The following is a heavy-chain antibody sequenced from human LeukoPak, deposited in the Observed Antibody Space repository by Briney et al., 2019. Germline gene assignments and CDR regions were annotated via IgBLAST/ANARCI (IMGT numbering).Heavy chain of an antibody. D-gene: IGHD6-19*01. Sequence: SETLSLTGAGYGGSFSGYYWSWIRQPPGKGLEWIGEINHSGSTNYNPSLKSRVTISVDTSKNQFSLKLSSVTAADTAVYYCARGQDSSGWAYYYYYGMDVWGQGTTVTVSS. J-gene: IGHJ6*02. CDR1: GGSFSGYY. CDR3: ARGQDSSGWAYYYYYGMDV. CDR2: INHSGST. V-gene: IGHV4-34*01.